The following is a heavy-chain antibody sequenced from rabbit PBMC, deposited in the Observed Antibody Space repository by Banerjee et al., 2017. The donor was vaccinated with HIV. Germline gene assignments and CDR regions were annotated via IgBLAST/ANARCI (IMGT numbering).Heavy chain of an antibody. D-gene: IGHD4-1*01. V-gene: IGHV1S40*01. CDR2: IYVGGSGST. CDR1: GFSFSSSYW. Sequence: QSLEESGGDLVKPGASLTLTCTASGFSFSSSYWISWVRQAPGKGLEWIACIYVGGSGSTYYANWAKARFTISLDNAQNTVFLQMTSLTAADTATYFCARATYYSSGWGALDLWGQGTLVTVS. CDR3: ARATYYSSGWGALDL. J-gene: IGHJ4*01.